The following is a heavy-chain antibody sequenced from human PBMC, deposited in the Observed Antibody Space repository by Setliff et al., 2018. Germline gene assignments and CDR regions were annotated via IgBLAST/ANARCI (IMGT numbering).Heavy chain of an antibody. CDR2: IKDSGST. CDR3: ARGRRTTVTH. J-gene: IGHJ4*02. V-gene: IGHV4-38-2*01. D-gene: IGHD4-17*01. Sequence: SETLSLTCAVSGYSISSGYYWGWIRQPPGKGLEWIGEIKDSGSTNYNPSLKSRVTISVDTSKNQFSLKLTSVTAADTAVYYCARGRRTTVTHWGQGTLVTVSS. CDR1: GYSISSGYY.